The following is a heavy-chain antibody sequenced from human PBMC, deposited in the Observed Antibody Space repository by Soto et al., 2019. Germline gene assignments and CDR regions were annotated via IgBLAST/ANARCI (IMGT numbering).Heavy chain of an antibody. J-gene: IGHJ4*02. CDR1: GGSISSGAYY. V-gene: IGHV4-31*03. CDR3: AASPNADFFDY. CDR2: ISYSGKS. Sequence: QVQLQESGPGLVTPSQSLSLTCTVSGGSISSGAYYWRWIRQHPGRCLEWIGPISYSGKSDYNPSLERRVAISLDTTRNQFSLKLSSVTAADTAVYYCAASPNADFFDYWGPGALVTVSA.